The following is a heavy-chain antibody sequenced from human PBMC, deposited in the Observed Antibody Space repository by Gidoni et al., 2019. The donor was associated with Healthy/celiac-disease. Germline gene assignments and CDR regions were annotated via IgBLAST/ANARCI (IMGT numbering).Heavy chain of an antibody. D-gene: IGHD5-18*01. CDR3: ARGRAYTARGGFDY. CDR1: GGSISRGGYY. CDR2: IYYSGST. V-gene: IGHV4-31*03. Sequence: QVQLQESGPGLVKPSQTLSLTCTVSGGSISRGGYYWSWIRQHPGKGLEWIGYIYYSGSTYYNPSLKSRVTISVDTSKNQCSLKLSSVTAADTAVYYCARGRAYTARGGFDYWGQGTLVTVSS. J-gene: IGHJ4*02.